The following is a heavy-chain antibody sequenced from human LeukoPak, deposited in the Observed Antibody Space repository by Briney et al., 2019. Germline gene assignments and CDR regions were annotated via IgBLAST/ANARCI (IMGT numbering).Heavy chain of an antibody. CDR2: IYTSGST. J-gene: IGHJ4*02. D-gene: IGHD3-10*01. CDR1: GGSLSSGSYY. Sequence: SETLSLTCTVSGGSLSSGSYYWSWIRQPAGKGLEWIGRIYTSGSTNYNPSLKSRVTISVDTSKNQFSLKLSSVTAADTAVYYCARGLWFGELLSAFDYWGQGTLVTVSS. CDR3: ARGLWFGELLSAFDY. V-gene: IGHV4-61*02.